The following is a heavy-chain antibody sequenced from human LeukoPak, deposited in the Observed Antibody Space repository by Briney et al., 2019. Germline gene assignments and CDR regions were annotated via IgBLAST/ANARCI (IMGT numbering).Heavy chain of an antibody. V-gene: IGHV1-2*06. J-gene: IGHJ4*01. CDR2: INPNSGGT. CDR3: AREWVSLDY. Sequence: ASVKVSCKASGYTFTGYYLHWVRQAPGQGLEWMGRINPNSGGTNYAQKFQGRVTMTRDTSISTAYMKLSRLTSDDTALYYCAREWVSLDYWGHGTLVTVSS. CDR1: GYTFTGYY. D-gene: IGHD6-13*01.